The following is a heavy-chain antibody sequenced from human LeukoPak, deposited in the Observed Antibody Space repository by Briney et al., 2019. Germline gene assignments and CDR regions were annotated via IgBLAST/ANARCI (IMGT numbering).Heavy chain of an antibody. CDR3: ARGRLPLRYLGDFDY. V-gene: IGHV1-69*13. CDR1: GGTFSSYA. Sequence: SVKVSCTASGGTFSSYAISWVRQAPGQGLEWMGGIIPIFGTANYAQEFQGRVTITADESTSTAYMELSSLRSEDTAVYYCARGRLPLRYLGDFDYWGQGTLVTVSS. J-gene: IGHJ4*02. CDR2: IIPIFGTA. D-gene: IGHD3-9*01.